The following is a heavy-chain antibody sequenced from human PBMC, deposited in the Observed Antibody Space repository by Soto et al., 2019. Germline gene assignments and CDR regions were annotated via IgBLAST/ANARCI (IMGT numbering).Heavy chain of an antibody. CDR2: IYPGDSDT. V-gene: IGHV5-51*01. CDR1: GYSFTSYW. J-gene: IGHJ6*02. Sequence: PGESLKISCKGSGYSFTSYWIGWVRQMPGKGLEWMGIIYPGDSDTRYSPSFQGQVTISADKSISTACLQWSSLKASDTAMYYCARQFYYDSSGYPPYYYYGMDVWGQGTTVTVSS. D-gene: IGHD3-22*01. CDR3: ARQFYYDSSGYPPYYYYGMDV.